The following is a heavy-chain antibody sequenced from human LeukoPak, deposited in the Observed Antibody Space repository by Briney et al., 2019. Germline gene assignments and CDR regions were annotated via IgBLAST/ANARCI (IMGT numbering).Heavy chain of an antibody. CDR1: GGSISSYY. CDR2: IYYSGST. V-gene: IGHV4-59*05. CDR3: ARRGDQTVAGKGYYFDY. Sequence: SETLSLTCTVSGGSISSYYWSWIRQPPGKGLEWIGSIYYSGSTYYNPSLKSRVTISVDTSKNQFSLKLSSVTAADTAVYYCARRGDQTVAGKGYYFDYWGQGTLVTVSS. J-gene: IGHJ4*02. D-gene: IGHD6-19*01.